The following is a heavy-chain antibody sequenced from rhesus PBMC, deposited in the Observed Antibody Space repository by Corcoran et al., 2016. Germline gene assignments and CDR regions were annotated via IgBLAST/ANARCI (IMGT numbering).Heavy chain of an antibody. V-gene: IGHV5-2*01. CDR3: AKGVRYYGLDS. Sequence: EVQLVQSGAAVKWPGESLKISFKTSGHSVPSYWICWGGQLPGKRLEWMGAIDPSDSDTRYSPSFQGQVTISANKSISTTYLQWSSLKASDSATYYCAKGVRYYGLDSWGQGVVVTVSS. J-gene: IGHJ6*01. CDR1: GHSVPSYW. CDR2: IDPSDSDT.